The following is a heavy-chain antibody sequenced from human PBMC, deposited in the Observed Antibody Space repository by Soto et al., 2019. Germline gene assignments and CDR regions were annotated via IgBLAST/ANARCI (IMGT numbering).Heavy chain of an antibody. CDR2: IYYSGST. V-gene: IGHV4-39*01. J-gene: IGHJ6*03. CDR3: ARQNYYYYYMDV. CDR1: GGSISSSSYY. Sequence: QLQLQESGPGLVKPSETLSLTCTVSGGSISSSSYYWGWIRQPPGKGLEWIGSIYYSGSTYYNPSLKSRVTISVDTSKNQFSLKLSSVTAADTAVYYYARQNYYYYYMDVWGKGTTVTVSS.